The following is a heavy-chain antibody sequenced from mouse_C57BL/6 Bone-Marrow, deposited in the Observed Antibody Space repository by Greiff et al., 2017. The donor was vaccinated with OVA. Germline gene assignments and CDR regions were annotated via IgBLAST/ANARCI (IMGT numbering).Heavy chain of an antibody. V-gene: IGHV1-63*01. CDR2: IYPGGGYT. CDR3: ARGILRSGWYFDV. CDR1: GYTFTNYW. D-gene: IGHD1-1*01. Sequence: QVQLKESGAELVRPGTSVKMSCKASGYTFTNYWIGWAKQRPGHGLEWIGDIYPGGGYTNYNEKFKGKATLTADKSSSTAYMQLSSLTSEDSAIYYCARGILRSGWYFDVWGTGTTVTVSS. J-gene: IGHJ1*03.